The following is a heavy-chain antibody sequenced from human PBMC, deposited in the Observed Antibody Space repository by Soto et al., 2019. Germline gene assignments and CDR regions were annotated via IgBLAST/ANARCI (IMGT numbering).Heavy chain of an antibody. CDR1: GGSISSYS. D-gene: IGHD3-10*01. V-gene: IGHV4-59*01. CDR2: IYYSGST. CDR3: ATMVRGVRSHYFAY. J-gene: IGHJ4*02. Sequence: SETLSLTCTVSGGSISSYSWSWIRQPPGQGLEWIGCIYYSGSTNYNPSLKRRVTISVDTSKNELFLKQSCVLAAATAVYYCATMVRGVRSHYFAYWGQGTLVTVSS.